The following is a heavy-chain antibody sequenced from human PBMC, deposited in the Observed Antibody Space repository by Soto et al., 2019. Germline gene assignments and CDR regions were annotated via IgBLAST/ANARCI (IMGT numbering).Heavy chain of an antibody. CDR2: IYPGDSDT. J-gene: IGHJ6*02. V-gene: IGHV5-51*01. CDR3: ARQRYSSSSSFACYYYGLDC. CDR1: GYSFTSYW. D-gene: IGHD6-6*01. Sequence: PGESLKISCKCSGYSFTSYWIGWVRQMPGKGLEWMGIIYPGDSDTRYSPSYQGQVTISADKSISTANLQWSSLKASDTAMYYCARQRYSSSSSFACYYYGLDCWGQGTTVTVSS.